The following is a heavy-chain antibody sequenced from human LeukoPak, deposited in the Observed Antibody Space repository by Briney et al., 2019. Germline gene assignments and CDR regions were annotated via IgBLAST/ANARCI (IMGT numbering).Heavy chain of an antibody. CDR3: AYHYDFWSGYYPIDY. V-gene: IGHV1-69*13. Sequence: SVNVSCKASGGTFSSYAISWVRQAPGQGLEWMGGIIPIFGTANYAQKFQGRVTITADEPTSTAYMELSSLRSEDTAVYYCAYHYDFWSGYYPIDYWGQGTLVTVS. CDR2: IIPIFGTA. D-gene: IGHD3-3*01. CDR1: GGTFSSYA. J-gene: IGHJ4*02.